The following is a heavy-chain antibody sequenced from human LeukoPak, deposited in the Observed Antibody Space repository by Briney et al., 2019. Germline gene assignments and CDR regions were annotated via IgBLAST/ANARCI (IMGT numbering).Heavy chain of an antibody. V-gene: IGHV3-23*01. J-gene: IGHJ4*02. D-gene: IGHD1-26*01. CDR1: GFTFYNSG. CDR2: ISGSGGAT. Sequence: GGSLRLSCAASGFTFYNSGMGWVRQAPGKGLEWVSAISGSGGATYYADSVQGRFIISRDDSKNTLYLQMNSLRAEDTAVYYCAIEQWELKYWGQGTLVTVSS. CDR3: AIEQWELKY.